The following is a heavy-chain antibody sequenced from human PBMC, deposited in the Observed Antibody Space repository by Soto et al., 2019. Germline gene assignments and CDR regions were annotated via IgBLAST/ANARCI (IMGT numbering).Heavy chain of an antibody. CDR1: GCSISSYY. CDR2: IYYSGST. D-gene: IGHD2-2*01. J-gene: IGHJ5*02. CDR3: ARRRDCSSTSCYDNWFDP. Sequence: QVQLQESGPGLVKPSDTLSLTCTVSGCSISSYYWRWIRQPPGKGLEWIGYIYYSGSTNYNPSLKRRFTISVDTSKNQFSLKLSSVTAADTAVYYCARRRDCSSTSCYDNWFDPWGQGTLVTVSS. V-gene: IGHV4-59*08.